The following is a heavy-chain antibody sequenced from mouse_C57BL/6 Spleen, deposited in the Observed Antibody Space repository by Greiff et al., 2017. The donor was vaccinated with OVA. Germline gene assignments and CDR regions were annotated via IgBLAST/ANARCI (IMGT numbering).Heavy chain of an antibody. CDR2: ISSGGDYI. V-gene: IGHV5-9-1*02. D-gene: IGHD2-5*01. CDR3: TRVFYYSNYVDYAMDY. CDR1: GFTFSSYA. Sequence: DVQLVESGEGLVKPGGSLKLSCAASGFTFSSYAMSWVRQTPEKRLEWVAYISSGGDYIYYADTVKGRFTISRDNARNTLYLQMSSLKSEDTAMYYGTRVFYYSNYVDYAMDYWGQGTSVTVSS. J-gene: IGHJ4*01.